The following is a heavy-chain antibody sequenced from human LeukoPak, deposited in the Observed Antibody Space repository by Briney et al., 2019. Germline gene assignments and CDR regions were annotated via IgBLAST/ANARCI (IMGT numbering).Heavy chain of an antibody. V-gene: IGHV1-2*02. D-gene: IGHD3-10*01. CDR2: INPNSGGT. CDR3: ARATMVRGAYGNWFDP. CDR1: GYTFTGYY. Sequence: ASVKVSCKASGYTFTGYYMHWVRQAPGQGLEWMGWINPNSGGTNYAQKFQGRVTMTRDTSISTAYMELSRLRSDDTAVYYCARATMVRGAYGNWFDPWGQGTLVTVSS. J-gene: IGHJ5*02.